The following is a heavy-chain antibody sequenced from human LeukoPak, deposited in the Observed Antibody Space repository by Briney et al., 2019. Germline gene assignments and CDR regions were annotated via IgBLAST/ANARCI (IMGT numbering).Heavy chain of an antibody. CDR1: GFTFSTYA. CDR2: ISAGGATI. CDR3: AKDSGGTYFYYYYYMDV. Sequence: GRSLRLSCAASGFTFSTYAMSWVRQAPGKGLEWVPAISAGGATIYYADSVKGRFTVSRDNSKNTLYLQINSLRAEDTAVYYCAKDSGGTYFYYYYYMDVWGKGTTVTVSS. J-gene: IGHJ6*03. D-gene: IGHD1-26*01. V-gene: IGHV3-23*01.